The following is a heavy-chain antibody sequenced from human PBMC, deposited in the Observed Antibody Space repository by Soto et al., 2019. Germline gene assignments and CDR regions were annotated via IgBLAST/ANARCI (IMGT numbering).Heavy chain of an antibody. D-gene: IGHD1-7*01. CDR1: GGSISSSSYY. CDR3: ARHATGTTAFDY. Sequence: ETLSLTCTVSGGSISSSSYYWGWIRQPPGKGLEWIGSIYYSGSTYYNPSLKSRVTISVDTSKNQFSLKLSSVTAADTAVYYCARHATGTTAFDYWGQGTLVTVSS. J-gene: IGHJ4*02. V-gene: IGHV4-39*01. CDR2: IYYSGST.